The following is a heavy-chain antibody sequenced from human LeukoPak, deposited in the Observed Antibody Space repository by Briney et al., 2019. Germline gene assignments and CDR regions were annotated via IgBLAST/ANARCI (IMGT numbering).Heavy chain of an antibody. CDR3: ARAIYGGDLQPYYLDY. V-gene: IGHV3-21*01. D-gene: IGHD4-23*01. J-gene: IGHJ4*02. CDR2: ISGSSSYI. Sequence: GGSLRLSCAASGFTFSTYTMNWVRQAPGKGLEWVSYISGSSSYIYYADSVKGRFTISRDNAKNSLYLQMNGLRAGDTAVYYCARAIYGGDLQPYYLDYWGQGTLVTVSS. CDR1: GFTFSTYT.